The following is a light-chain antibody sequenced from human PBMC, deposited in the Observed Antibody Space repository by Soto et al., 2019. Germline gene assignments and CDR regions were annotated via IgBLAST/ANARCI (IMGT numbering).Light chain of an antibody. J-gene: IGKJ1*01. CDR1: QSISSW. V-gene: IGKV1-5*03. CDR2: KAS. Sequence: IEMTQSPSSLSVSVGDRVTITCRASQSISSWLAWYQQKPGKAPKLLIYKASSLESGVPSRFSGSGSGTEFTLTISSLQPDDFATYYCQQYNSYSRTFGQGTKVDIK. CDR3: QQYNSYSRT.